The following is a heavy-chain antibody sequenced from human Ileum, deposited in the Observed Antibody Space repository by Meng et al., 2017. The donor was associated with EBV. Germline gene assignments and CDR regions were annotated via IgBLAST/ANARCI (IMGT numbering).Heavy chain of an antibody. Sequence: QVQLQGSGPGLVKPSGTLSLTCTVSGDSISSEIWWSWVRQPPGKGLEWIGEVYHRGDTNYNPSLKSRVDISVDKSKNQFYLSLFSVTAADTAVYYCGRDQGRELINHWGQGTLVTVSS. CDR1: GDSISSEIW. V-gene: IGHV4-4*02. CDR2: VYHRGDT. CDR3: GRDQGRELINH. J-gene: IGHJ4*02. D-gene: IGHD1-7*01.